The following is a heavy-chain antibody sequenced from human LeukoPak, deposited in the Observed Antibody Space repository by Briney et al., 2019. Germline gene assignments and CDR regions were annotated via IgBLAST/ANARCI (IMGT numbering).Heavy chain of an antibody. CDR2: ISTRGDYT. D-gene: IGHD3-22*01. J-gene: IGHJ3*02. Sequence: QPGGSLRLTCAASGFIFSSHAMTWVRQAPGMGLEWVSVISTRGDYTYYADSVQGRFTISRDNSKNTLYLQMNSLRAEDAAVYYSAKRFYYDSSGWFDTFDIWGQGTMVTVSS. V-gene: IGHV3-23*01. CDR3: AKRFYYDSSGWFDTFDI. CDR1: GFIFSSHA.